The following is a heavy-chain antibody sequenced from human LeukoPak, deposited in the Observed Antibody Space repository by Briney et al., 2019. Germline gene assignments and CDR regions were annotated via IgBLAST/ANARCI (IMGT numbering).Heavy chain of an antibody. CDR1: GFTFSSYA. J-gene: IGHJ4*02. V-gene: IGHV3-23*01. CDR2: ISGSGGST. CDR3: AKVGSAGWFGELSFDS. D-gene: IGHD3-10*01. Sequence: PGGSLRLSCAASGFTFSSYAMSWVRQAPGKGLEWVSAISGSGGSTYYADSVKGRFTISRDNSKNTLYLQMNSLRAEDTAVYYCAKVGSAGWFGELSFDSWGQGTLVTVSS.